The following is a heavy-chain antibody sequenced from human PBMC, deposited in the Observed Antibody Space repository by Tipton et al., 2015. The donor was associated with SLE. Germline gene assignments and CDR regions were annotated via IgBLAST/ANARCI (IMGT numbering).Heavy chain of an antibody. D-gene: IGHD1-26*01. Sequence: TLSLTCTVSGGSFMSGTHYWGWIRQPRGKGLEWVGNLFYSGNTYYNPSLKTRLNIFADTSKNQISLKLTSVTAADTALYYCARVCYYESNGRNYVGAVDVWGPGTIVNVSS. CDR2: LFYSGNT. V-gene: IGHV4-39*01. CDR3: ARVCYYESNGRNYVGAVDV. CDR1: GGSFMSGTHY. J-gene: IGHJ3*01.